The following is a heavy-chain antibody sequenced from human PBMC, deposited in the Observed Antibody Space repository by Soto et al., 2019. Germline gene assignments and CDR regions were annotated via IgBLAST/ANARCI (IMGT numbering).Heavy chain of an antibody. J-gene: IGHJ4*01. CDR2: INPNSGGT. CDR3: ARVRGSSGWYDFFDY. CDR1: GYTFTVYY. V-gene: IGHV1-2*02. D-gene: IGHD6-19*01. Sequence: ASVKVSCTASGYTFTVYYMHWVRQAPGQGLEWMGWINPNSGGTNYAQKFQGRVTMTRDTSISTAYMELSRLRSDDTAVYYCARVRGSSGWYDFFDYWGQGTLVTVPQ.